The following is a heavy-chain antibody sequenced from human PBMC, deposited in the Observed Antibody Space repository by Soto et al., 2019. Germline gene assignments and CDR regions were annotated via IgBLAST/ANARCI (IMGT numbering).Heavy chain of an antibody. CDR3: ARAEWGSSYTQYYYALDV. CDR1: GFTVSNNY. D-gene: IGHD6-13*01. Sequence: PGGSLRLSCAASGFTVSNNYISWVRQPPGKGLEWVSLIYSGGSTYYADSVKGRFTLSRDNSKNTEYLQMNSQRAEDTAVYYCARAEWGSSYTQYYYALDVWGQGTTVTVSS. CDR2: IYSGGST. J-gene: IGHJ6*02. V-gene: IGHV3-53*03.